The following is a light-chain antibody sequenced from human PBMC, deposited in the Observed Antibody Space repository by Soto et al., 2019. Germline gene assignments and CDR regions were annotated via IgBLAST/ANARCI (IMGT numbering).Light chain of an antibody. CDR3: CSYASSSSYV. Sequence: QSALTQPASVSGSPGQSITISCSGTTSDVGGYNLVSWYQQHTAKAPKLLIYEGTQRPSGVSSRFSGSKSGNTASLTISGLQAEDEADYYCCSYASSSSYVFXTGTKLTVL. CDR1: TSDVGGYNL. CDR2: EGT. V-gene: IGLV2-23*01. J-gene: IGLJ1*01.